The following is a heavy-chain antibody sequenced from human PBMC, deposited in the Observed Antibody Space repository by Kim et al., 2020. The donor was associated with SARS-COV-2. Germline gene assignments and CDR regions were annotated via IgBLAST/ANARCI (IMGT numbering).Heavy chain of an antibody. CDR3: AREYCSSTSCHGDYYGMDV. V-gene: IGHV1-46*01. CDR2: INPSGGST. J-gene: IGHJ6*02. Sequence: ASVKVSCKASGYTFTSYYMHWVRQAPGQGLEWRVIINPSGGSTSYAQKFQGRVTMTRDTSTSTVYMELSSLRSEDTAVYYCAREYCSSTSCHGDYYGMDVWGQGTTVTVSS. D-gene: IGHD2-2*01. CDR1: GYTFTSYY.